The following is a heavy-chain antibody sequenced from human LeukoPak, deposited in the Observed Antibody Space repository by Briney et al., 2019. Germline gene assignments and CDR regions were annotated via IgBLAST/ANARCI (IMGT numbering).Heavy chain of an antibody. CDR2: IDPSDSET. J-gene: IGHJ4*02. D-gene: IGHD5-18*01. CDR1: GYSFTSYW. CDR3: ARQTAMGRSGDY. V-gene: IGHV5-51*01. Sequence: GESLKISFKAPGYSFTSYWIGWVRQMPGKGLEWMGIIDPSDSETRYTPSFQGQVTISVDKSLTTADLQWNSLKASDTVMYYCARQTAMGRSGDYWGQGTLVTVSS.